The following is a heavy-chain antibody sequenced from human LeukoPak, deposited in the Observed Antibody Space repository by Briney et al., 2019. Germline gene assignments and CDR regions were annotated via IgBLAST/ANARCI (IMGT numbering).Heavy chain of an antibody. V-gene: IGHV3-64*01. Sequence: GGSLRLSCAASGFTFSSYTMHWVRQAPGKGLEYVSAITTNGGRTYYANSFKGRFTISRDNSRSTLYLQMGSLRTEDMAVYYCARGRLVVTALDYWGQGTLVTVSS. CDR2: ITTNGGRT. J-gene: IGHJ4*02. D-gene: IGHD2-21*02. CDR1: GFTFSSYT. CDR3: ARGRLVVTALDY.